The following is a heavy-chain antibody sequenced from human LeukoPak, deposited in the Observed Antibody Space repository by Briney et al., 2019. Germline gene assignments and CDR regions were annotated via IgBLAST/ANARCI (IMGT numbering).Heavy chain of an antibody. V-gene: IGHV3-30*02. CDR3: AKVIYGDYPPFDY. D-gene: IGHD4-17*01. Sequence: GGSLRLSCAASGFTFSSYGMHWVRQAPGKGLEWVAFIRYDGSNKYYADSVKGRFTISRDNSKNTLYLQMDSLRAEDTAVYYCAKVIYGDYPPFDYWGQGTLVTVSS. CDR1: GFTFSSYG. CDR2: IRYDGSNK. J-gene: IGHJ4*02.